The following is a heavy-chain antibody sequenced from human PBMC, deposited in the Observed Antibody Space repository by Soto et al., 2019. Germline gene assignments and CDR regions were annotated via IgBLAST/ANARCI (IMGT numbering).Heavy chain of an antibody. D-gene: IGHD6-13*01. Sequence: QVHLVQSGTEVKQPGTSVKVSCKASGFSFSNSDVHWVRQIGGQGLEWIGRVVVGASKVDYVQSLQERLTITRDTSTDTAYMELTSLTSEDTAVFYFMAEVHGVAAGTVNWGRGTLVIVSS. CDR1: GFSFSNSD. V-gene: IGHV1-58*01. J-gene: IGHJ4*02. CDR2: VVVGASKV. CDR3: MAEVHGVAAGTVN.